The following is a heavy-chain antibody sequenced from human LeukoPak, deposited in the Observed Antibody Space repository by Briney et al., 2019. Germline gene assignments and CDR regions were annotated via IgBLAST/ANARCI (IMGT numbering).Heavy chain of an antibody. J-gene: IGHJ4*02. Sequence: ASVKVSCKASGNTFTGYYMHWVRQAPGQGLEWMGWINPNSGGTNYAQKFQGRVTMTRDTSISTAYMELSRLRSDDTAVYYCARVSAYPPIYGSGWYIDYWGQGTLVTVSS. V-gene: IGHV1-2*02. CDR1: GNTFTGYY. CDR2: INPNSGGT. D-gene: IGHD6-19*01. CDR3: ARVSAYPPIYGSGWYIDY.